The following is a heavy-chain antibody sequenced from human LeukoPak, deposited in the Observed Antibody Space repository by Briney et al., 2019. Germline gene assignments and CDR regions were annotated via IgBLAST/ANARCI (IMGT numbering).Heavy chain of an antibody. CDR3: ARHSTIAGTEYAFDI. CDR2: IYYSGST. D-gene: IGHD6-13*01. CDR1: GGSISSYY. V-gene: IGHV4-59*08. Sequence: SETLSLTCTVSGGSISSYYWSWIRQPPGKGLEWIGYIYYSGSTNYNPSLKSRVTISVDTSKNQFSLKLSSVTAADTAVYYCARHSTIAGTEYAFDIWGQGTMVTVSS. J-gene: IGHJ3*02.